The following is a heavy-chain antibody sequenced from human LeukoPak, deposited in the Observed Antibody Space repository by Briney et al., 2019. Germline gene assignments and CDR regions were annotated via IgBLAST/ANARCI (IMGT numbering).Heavy chain of an antibody. CDR1: GFTFDDYA. D-gene: IGHD5-12*01. CDR2: INWNSDSI. Sequence: GGSLRLSCAVSGFTFDDYAMHWVRQVPGKGLEWVSGINWNSDSIGYADSVKGRFTTSIDNAKNSLYLQMNSLRAEDTAFYYCAINGEGDSGYGNFDYWGQGTLVTVSS. J-gene: IGHJ4*02. CDR3: AINGEGDSGYGNFDY. V-gene: IGHV3-9*01.